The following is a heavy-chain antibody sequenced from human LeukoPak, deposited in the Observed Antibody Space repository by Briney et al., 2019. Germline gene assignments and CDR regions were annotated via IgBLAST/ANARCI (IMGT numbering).Heavy chain of an antibody. Sequence: GGSLRLSCAASGFTFSNYWMHWVRQAPGKGLVWVSRVNSDGSNTYYADSVKGRFTISRDNAKNTLYLQMNSLRAEDTAVYYCATPRGDYYYGMDVWGLGITVTVSS. D-gene: IGHD3-10*01. CDR3: ATPRGDYYYGMDV. CDR2: VNSDGSNT. CDR1: GFTFSNYW. J-gene: IGHJ6*02. V-gene: IGHV3-74*01.